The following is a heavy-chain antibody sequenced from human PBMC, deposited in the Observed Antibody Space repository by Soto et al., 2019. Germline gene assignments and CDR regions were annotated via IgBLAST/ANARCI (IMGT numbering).Heavy chain of an antibody. Sequence: PGGSLRLSCAASGFTFTGYAMHWVRQAPGKGLEWVAVISYDGSNKYYADSVKGRFTISRDNSRNTLYLQMNSLRAEDTAVYYCARVSVRYYYYGMDVWGQGTTVTVSS. V-gene: IGHV3-30-3*01. CDR3: ARVSVRYYYYGMDV. CDR1: GFTFTGYA. CDR2: ISYDGSNK. J-gene: IGHJ6*02.